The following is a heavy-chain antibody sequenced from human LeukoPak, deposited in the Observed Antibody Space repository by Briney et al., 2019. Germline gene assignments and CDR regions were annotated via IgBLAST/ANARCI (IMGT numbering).Heavy chain of an antibody. J-gene: IGHJ4*02. CDR2: IYPSGST. D-gene: IGHD3-10*01. CDR1: GGSISSGSYH. V-gene: IGHV4-61*02. Sequence: PSETLSLTCTVSGGSISSGSYHWSWIRQPAGKALEWIGRIYPSGSTNYDPSLKSRVTMSVDTSKNQFSLKLSSVTAADTAVFYCAREPYMIRAFDYWGQGTLVTVSS. CDR3: AREPYMIRAFDY.